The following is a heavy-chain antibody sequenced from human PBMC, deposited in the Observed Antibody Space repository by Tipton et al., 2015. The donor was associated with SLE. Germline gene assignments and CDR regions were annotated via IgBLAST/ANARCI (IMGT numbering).Heavy chain of an antibody. J-gene: IGHJ4*02. V-gene: IGHV4-31*03. CDR2: IYYSGST. CDR1: GGSISSGGYY. D-gene: IGHD4-17*01. Sequence: TLSLTCTVSGGSISSGGYYWSWIRQPPGKGLEWIGYIYYSGSTYYNPSLKSRVTISVDTSKNQFSLKLTSVTAADTAVYYCAGGKTYGDYFDYWGQGTLVTVSS. CDR3: AGGKTYGDYFDY.